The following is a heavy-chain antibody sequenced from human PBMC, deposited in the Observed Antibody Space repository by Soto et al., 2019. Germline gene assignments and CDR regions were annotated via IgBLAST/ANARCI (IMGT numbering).Heavy chain of an antibody. CDR2: IIPILGIA. D-gene: IGHD6-25*01. V-gene: IGHV1-69*04. Sequence: SLKVSCKASGGTFSSYTISWVRQAPGQGLEWMGRIIPILGIANYAQKFQGRVTITADKSTSTAYMELSSLRSEDTAVYYCAREGQPSGTPNWFDPWGQGTLVTVSS. CDR3: AREGQPSGTPNWFDP. J-gene: IGHJ5*02. CDR1: GGTFSSYT.